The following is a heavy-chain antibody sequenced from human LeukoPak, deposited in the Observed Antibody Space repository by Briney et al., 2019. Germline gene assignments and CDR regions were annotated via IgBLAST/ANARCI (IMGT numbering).Heavy chain of an antibody. CDR1: GGTFSSYA. CDR2: IIPIFGTA. D-gene: IGHD3-10*01. CDR3: ARDSMVRGVIITDAFDI. Sequence: SVKVSCKASGGTFSSYAISWVRQAPGQGLEWMGGIIPIFGTANYAQKFQGRVTITADKSTSTAYMELSSLRSEDTAVYYCARDSMVRGVIITDAFDIWGQGTMVTVSS. J-gene: IGHJ3*02. V-gene: IGHV1-69*06.